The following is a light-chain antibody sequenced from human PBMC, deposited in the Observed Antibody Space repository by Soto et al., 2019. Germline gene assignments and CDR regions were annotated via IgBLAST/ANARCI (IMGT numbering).Light chain of an antibody. CDR1: QSISTW. CDR3: QQSYRSPPT. J-gene: IGKJ1*01. V-gene: IGKV1-5*01. CDR2: GAS. Sequence: DIQMTQSPPTLSASVGDRVTITCRASQSISTWLAWYQQKPGKAPKLLIYGASTLESGVPSRFSGSGSGTDFTLTISSLQPEDFATYYCQQSYRSPPTFGQGTKVDIK.